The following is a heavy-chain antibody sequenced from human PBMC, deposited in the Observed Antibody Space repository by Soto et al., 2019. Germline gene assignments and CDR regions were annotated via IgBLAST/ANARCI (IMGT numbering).Heavy chain of an antibody. CDR2: IYYSGST. D-gene: IGHD6-13*01. CDR3: SRVGRLITAAGLLDA. V-gene: IGHV4-59*01. J-gene: IGHJ5*02. Sequence: PSETLSLTCTISNGSIGSYYWTWIRQPPGKGLEWIGHIYYSGSTNYNPSRKSRLTLSLDTSKNQFSLKLTSVTAADKAVYYCSRVGRLITAAGLLDAWGQGTLVTVSS. CDR1: NGSIGSYY.